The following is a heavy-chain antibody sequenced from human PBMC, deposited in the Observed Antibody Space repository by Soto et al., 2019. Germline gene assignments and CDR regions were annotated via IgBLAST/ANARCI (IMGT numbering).Heavy chain of an antibody. CDR2: IVVGSGNT. CDR3: AAGREWWLRAFDY. CDR1: GFTFTRSA. Sequence: QMQLVQSGPEVKKPGTSVKVSCKASGFTFTRSAVQWVRQARGQRLEWIGWIVVGSGNTNYAQKFQERVTITRDMSTSTAYMELSSLRSEDTAVYYCAAGREWWLRAFDYWGQGTLVTVSS. D-gene: IGHD5-12*01. J-gene: IGHJ4*02. V-gene: IGHV1-58*01.